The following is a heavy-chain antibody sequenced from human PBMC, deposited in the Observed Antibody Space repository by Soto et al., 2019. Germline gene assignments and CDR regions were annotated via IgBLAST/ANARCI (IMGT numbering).Heavy chain of an antibody. CDR2: IYYSGGT. J-gene: IGHJ4*02. V-gene: IGHV4-30-4*01. CDR1: GGSISSGDYY. CDR3: ARAPYYYDSSGYYPFDY. D-gene: IGHD3-22*01. Sequence: KTSETLSLTCTVSGGSISSGDYYWSWIRQPPGKGLEWIGYIYYSGGTYYNPSLKSRVTISVDTSKNQFSLKLSSVTAADTAVYYCARAPYYYDSSGYYPFDYWGQGTLVTVSS.